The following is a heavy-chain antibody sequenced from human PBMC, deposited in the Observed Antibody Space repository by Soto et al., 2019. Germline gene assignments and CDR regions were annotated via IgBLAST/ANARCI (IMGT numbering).Heavy chain of an antibody. J-gene: IGHJ3*02. V-gene: IGHV4-59*01. CDR3: ARGPEFGRSRAFDI. Sequence: SETLSLTCTVSGGSISSYYWSWIRQPPGKGLEWIGYIYYSGSTNYNPSLKSRVTISVDTSKNQFSLKLSSVTAADTAVYYCARGPEFGRSRAFDIWGQGTMVTVSS. D-gene: IGHD3-10*01. CDR2: IYYSGST. CDR1: GGSISSYY.